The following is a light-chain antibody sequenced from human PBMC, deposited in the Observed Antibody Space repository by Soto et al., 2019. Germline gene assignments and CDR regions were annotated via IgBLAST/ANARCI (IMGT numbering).Light chain of an antibody. J-gene: IGLJ1*01. CDR1: SSDFGGYNY. CDR2: DVS. V-gene: IGLV2-14*01. CDR3: GSYASSSTLYV. Sequence: QSALTQPASVSGSPGQSITISCTGTSSDFGGYNYVSWYQQHSGKAPKLMIYDVSNRPSGVSSRFSGSKSGNTASLTISGLQAEDEADYYCGSYASSSTLYVFGTGTKVTVL.